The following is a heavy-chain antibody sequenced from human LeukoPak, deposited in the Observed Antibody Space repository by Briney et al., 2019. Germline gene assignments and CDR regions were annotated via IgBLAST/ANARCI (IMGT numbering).Heavy chain of an antibody. V-gene: IGHV3-23*01. J-gene: IGHJ4*02. D-gene: IGHD6-13*01. Sequence: PGGSLRLSCAVSGLTFYTYAMSWVRQAPGEGLEWVSAISGRDGRTYYSDSVKGRFTISRDNSQNTLYLQMNTLRAEDTAVYYCSTSPSFGSSWYQFNYWGQGALVIVSS. CDR3: STSPSFGSSWYQFNY. CDR1: GLTFYTYA. CDR2: ISGRDGRT.